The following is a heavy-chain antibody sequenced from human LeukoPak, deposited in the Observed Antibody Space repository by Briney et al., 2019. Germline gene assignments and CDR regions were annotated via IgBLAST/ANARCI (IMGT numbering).Heavy chain of an antibody. CDR2: ISSSSSYI. CDR1: GFTFSSYS. CDR3: ARGTYYYDSSGYEEYFQH. V-gene: IGHV3-21*04. Sequence: PGGSLRLSCAASGFTFSSYSMNWVRQAPGKGLEWVSSISSSSSYIYYADSVKGRFTISRDNAKNSLYLQMSSLRSEDTAVYYCARGTYYYDSSGYEEYFQHWGQGTLVTVSS. D-gene: IGHD3-22*01. J-gene: IGHJ1*01.